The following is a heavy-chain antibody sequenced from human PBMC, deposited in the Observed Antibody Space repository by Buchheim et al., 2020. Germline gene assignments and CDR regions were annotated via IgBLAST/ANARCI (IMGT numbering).Heavy chain of an antibody. D-gene: IGHD1-7*01. Sequence: QVQLVESGGGLVKPGGSLRLSCAASGFIFSDYYMSWIRRTPGKGLEWLASISTSSAYTYYADSVKGRFTISRAKAKNSTYSQMNSLRVEDSAIYYCARDLTGTYWFDPWGQGTL. CDR2: ISTSSAYT. V-gene: IGHV3-11*06. CDR3: ARDLTGTYWFDP. CDR1: GFIFSDYY. J-gene: IGHJ5*02.